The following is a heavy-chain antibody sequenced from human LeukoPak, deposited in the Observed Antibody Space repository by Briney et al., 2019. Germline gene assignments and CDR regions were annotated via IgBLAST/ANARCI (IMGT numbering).Heavy chain of an antibody. V-gene: IGHV3-23*01. CDR1: GFTFSSYA. D-gene: IGHD3-22*01. CDR2: TSGSGGST. CDR3: APVYYYDSSGYYL. J-gene: IGHJ4*02. Sequence: GSLRLSCAASGFTFSSYAMSWVRQAPGKGPEWVSATSGSGGSTYYADSVKGRCTISRDNSKNTLYLQMNSLRAEDTAVYYCAPVYYYDSSGYYLWGQGTLVTVSS.